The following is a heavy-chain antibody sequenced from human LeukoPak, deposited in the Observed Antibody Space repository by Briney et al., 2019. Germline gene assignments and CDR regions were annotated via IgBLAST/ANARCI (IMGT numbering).Heavy chain of an antibody. V-gene: IGHV1-2*02. CDR3: ARDNCSGGSCNYYFDY. Sequence: ASVNVSCKASGYTFTGYYMHWVRQAPGQGLEWMGGINPNSGGTNYAQKFQGRVTTTRDTSISTAYMELSRLRSDDTAVYYCARDNCSGGSCNYYFDYWGQGTLVTVSS. J-gene: IGHJ4*02. CDR1: GYTFTGYY. CDR2: INPNSGGT. D-gene: IGHD2-15*01.